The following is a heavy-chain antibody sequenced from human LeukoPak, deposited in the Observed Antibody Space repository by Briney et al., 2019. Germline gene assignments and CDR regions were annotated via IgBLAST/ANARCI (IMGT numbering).Heavy chain of an antibody. CDR1: GFTFSRYA. J-gene: IGHJ6*02. V-gene: IGHV3-30*04. CDR2: ISSDGNSI. D-gene: IGHD4/OR15-4a*01. CDR3: AREEYDYALGALDV. Sequence: GGSLRLSCATSGFTFSRYAMQWVRQAPGKGLEWVAVISSDGNSIFYADSVKGRFTISRDNSKNTVYLQMNSLRAEDTAVFYCAREEYDYALGALDVWGQGTTVSVSS.